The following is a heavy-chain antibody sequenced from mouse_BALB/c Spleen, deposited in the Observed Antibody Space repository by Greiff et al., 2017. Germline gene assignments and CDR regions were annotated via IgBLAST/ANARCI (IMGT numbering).Heavy chain of an antibody. V-gene: IGHV5-4*02. Sequence: EVQLVESGGGLVKPGGSLKLSCAASGFTFSDYYMYWVRQTPEKRLEWVATISDGGSYTYYPDSVKGRFTISRDNAKNNLYLQMSSLKSEDTAMYYCARVDFAYWGQGTLVTVSA. CDR1: GFTFSDYY. CDR3: ARVDFAY. CDR2: ISDGGSYT. J-gene: IGHJ3*01.